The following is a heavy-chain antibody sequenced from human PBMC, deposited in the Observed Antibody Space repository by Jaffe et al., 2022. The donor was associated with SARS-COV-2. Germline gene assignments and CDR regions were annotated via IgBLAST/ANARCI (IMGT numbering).Heavy chain of an antibody. Sequence: QVQLVESGGGVVQPGRSLRLSCAASGFTFNNYGMHWVRQAPGKGLEWVAVISYDGSDQYYADSVKGRFTISRDNSKNTLSLQMNSLRAEDTSVYFCARDSTLGHCGIGACYSFDYWGQGTPVTVSS. D-gene: IGHD2-21*01. V-gene: IGHV3-30*03. CDR3: ARDSTLGHCGIGACYSFDY. CDR2: ISYDGSDQ. J-gene: IGHJ4*02. CDR1: GFTFNNYG.